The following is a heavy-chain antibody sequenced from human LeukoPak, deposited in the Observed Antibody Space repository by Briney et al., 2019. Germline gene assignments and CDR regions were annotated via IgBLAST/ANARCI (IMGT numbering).Heavy chain of an antibody. CDR3: ARGGYSSSWPFL. Sequence: GGSLRLSCAASRFTFSSYTMNWVRQAPGKGLEWVSSISGSSGYIYYADSVKGRFTISRDNAKNSLYLQMNSLRAEDTAVYYRARGGYSSSWPFLWGQGTLVTVSS. J-gene: IGHJ4*02. CDR1: RFTFSSYT. CDR2: ISGSSGYI. D-gene: IGHD6-13*01. V-gene: IGHV3-21*01.